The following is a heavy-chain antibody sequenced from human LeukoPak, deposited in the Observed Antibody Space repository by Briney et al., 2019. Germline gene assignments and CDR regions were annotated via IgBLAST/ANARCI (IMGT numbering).Heavy chain of an antibody. D-gene: IGHD1-26*01. J-gene: IGHJ4*02. CDR3: AKDLAGSGSYSFDY. CDR2: ISGRGGST. CDR1: GFTFSNYA. V-gene: IGHV3-23*01. Sequence: PGGSLRLSCAASGFTFSNYAMNWVRQAPGRGLEWVSAISGRGGSTYYADSVKGRFTISRDNSKNTLYLQMNSLRAEDTAVYYCAKDLAGSGSYSFDYWGQGTLVTVSS.